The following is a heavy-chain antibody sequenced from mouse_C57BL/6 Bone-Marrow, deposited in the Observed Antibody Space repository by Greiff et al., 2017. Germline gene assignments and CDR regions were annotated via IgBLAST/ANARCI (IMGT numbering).Heavy chain of an antibody. CDR2: ISSGSSTL. Sequence: EVQLVESGGGLVKPGGSLKFSCAASGFTFSDYGMHWVRQAPEKGLEWVAYISSGSSTLYYADTVKGRFTISRDNAKNTLFLQMTSLRSEDTAMYYCARQGNYVAMDYWGQGTSVTVSS. V-gene: IGHV5-17*01. CDR1: GFTFSDYG. CDR3: ARQGNYVAMDY. J-gene: IGHJ4*01. D-gene: IGHD1-1*01.